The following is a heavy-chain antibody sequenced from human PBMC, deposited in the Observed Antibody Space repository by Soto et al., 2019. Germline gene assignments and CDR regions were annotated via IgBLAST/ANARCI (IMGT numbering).Heavy chain of an antibody. CDR1: GGSISSSSYY. V-gene: IGHV4-39*01. D-gene: IGHD3-3*01. J-gene: IGHJ5*02. CDR3: ASQPGGYDFWSGYRYNWFDP. CDR2: IYYSGST. Sequence: SETLSLTCTVSGGSISSSSYYWGWIRQPPGKGLEWIGSIYYSGSTYYNPSLKSRVPLSVDTPRNQFSLKLSSVTAADTAVYYCASQPGGYDFWSGYRYNWFDPWGQGTLVTVSS.